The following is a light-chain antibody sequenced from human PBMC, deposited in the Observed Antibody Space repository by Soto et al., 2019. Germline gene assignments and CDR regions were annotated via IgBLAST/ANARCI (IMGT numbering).Light chain of an antibody. V-gene: IGKV3-20*01. J-gene: IGKJ1*01. CDR3: HQYNSSPRT. CDR1: QSVSNNY. CDR2: GAS. Sequence: EVVLTQSPGTLSLSPGERATLSCRASQSVSNNYLAWYQQKPGQAPRLLIYGASTRATGVPDRFSGSGSGTEFTLTISRLEPEDFVVFYCHQYNSSPRTFGQGTRVEVK.